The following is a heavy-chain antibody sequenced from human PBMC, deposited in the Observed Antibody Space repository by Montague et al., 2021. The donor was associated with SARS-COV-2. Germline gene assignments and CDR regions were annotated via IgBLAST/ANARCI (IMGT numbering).Heavy chain of an antibody. CDR1: GASVASGNFY. D-gene: IGHD6-6*01. CDR3: ARSRANVPSRPGFDY. Sequence: SETLSLTCTVSGASVASGNFYWSWIRQPPGKGLEWIGYMYYTGHTXYNPSLESRVTMPVDPSKNQFSLTLTSVTAADTAVYYCARSRANVPSRPGFDYWGQGALATVSS. V-gene: IGHV4-61*01. J-gene: IGHJ4*02. CDR2: MYYTGHT.